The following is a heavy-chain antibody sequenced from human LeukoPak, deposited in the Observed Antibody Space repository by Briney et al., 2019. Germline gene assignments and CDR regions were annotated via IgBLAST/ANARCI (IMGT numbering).Heavy chain of an antibody. CDR2: ISYDGSNK. J-gene: IGHJ4*02. Sequence: PGGSLRLSCAVSGFTVSSSYMSWVRQAPGKGLEWVAVISYDGSNKYYADSVKGRFTISRDNSKNTLYLQMNSLRAEVTAVYYCARDKFDDSGSSGYRVFDYWGQGTLVTVSS. D-gene: IGHD3-22*01. V-gene: IGHV3-30-3*01. CDR1: GFTVSSSY. CDR3: ARDKFDDSGSSGYRVFDY.